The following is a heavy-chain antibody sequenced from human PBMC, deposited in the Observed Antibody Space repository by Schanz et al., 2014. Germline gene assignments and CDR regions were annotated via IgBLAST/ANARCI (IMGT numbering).Heavy chain of an antibody. CDR3: ARETTIITGGAFDV. CDR2: ISAFDDKT. V-gene: IGHV1-18*01. Sequence: QVQLVQSGAEVKKPGASVRVSCKASGYSFTTYDVNWVRQATGQGLEWMGWISAFDDKTDYAQNFQGRLIMTTDTSTTTVYMELRGLRSDDTAVYYCARETTIITGGAFDVWGQGTIVTVSS. J-gene: IGHJ3*01. D-gene: IGHD3-9*01. CDR1: GYSFTTYD.